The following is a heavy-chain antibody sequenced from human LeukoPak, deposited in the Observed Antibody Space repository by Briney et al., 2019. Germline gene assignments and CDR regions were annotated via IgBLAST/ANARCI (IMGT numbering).Heavy chain of an antibody. CDR2: INPNSGGT. CDR1: GYTFTGYY. J-gene: IGHJ3*02. V-gene: IGHV1-2*02. CDR3: ARAQHDLLTEAHAFDI. Sequence: ASVKVSCEASGYTFTGYYMHWVRQAPGQGLEWMGWINPNSGGTNYAQKFQGRVTMTRDTSISTAYMELSRLRSDDTAVYYCARAQHDLLTEAHAFDIWGQGTMVTVSS. D-gene: IGHD4/OR15-4a*01.